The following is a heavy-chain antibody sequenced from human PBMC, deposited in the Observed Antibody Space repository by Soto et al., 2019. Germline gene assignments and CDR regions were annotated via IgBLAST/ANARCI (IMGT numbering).Heavy chain of an antibody. D-gene: IGHD2-2*01. J-gene: IGHJ5*02. CDR1: GGSISSSNW. Sequence: PSETLSLTCAFSGGSISSSNWWIWVRQPPGKGLEWIGEIYHSGSTNYNPSLKSRVTISVDTSKNQFSLKLTSVTAADTAVYYCARVRGNQLLGWFDPWGQGTLVTVSS. CDR3: ARVRGNQLLGWFDP. V-gene: IGHV4-4*02. CDR2: IYHSGST.